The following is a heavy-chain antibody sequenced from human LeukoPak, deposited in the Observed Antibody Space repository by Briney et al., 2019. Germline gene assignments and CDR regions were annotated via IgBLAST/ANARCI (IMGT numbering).Heavy chain of an antibody. J-gene: IGHJ4*02. CDR3: ARDDDYGDYVVADY. Sequence: GGSLRLSCAASGFTSSSYWMSWVRQAPGKGLEWVANIKQDGSEKYYVDSVKGRFTISRDNAKNSLYLQMNSLRAEDTAVYYCARDDDYGDYVVADYWGQGTLVTVSS. CDR2: IKQDGSEK. CDR1: GFTSSSYW. V-gene: IGHV3-7*01. D-gene: IGHD4-17*01.